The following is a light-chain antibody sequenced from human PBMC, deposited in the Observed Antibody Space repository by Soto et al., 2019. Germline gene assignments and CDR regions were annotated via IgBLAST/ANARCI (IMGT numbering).Light chain of an antibody. CDR3: QVWDSGSDLYV. CDR2: DDA. Sequence: SYELTQSPSVSVAPGQTARITCGGDNIESRSVHWYQQKPGQAPILVVYDDADRPSGIPERFSGFNSGNTATLTISRVEAGDEADYWCQVWDSGSDLYVFGTGTKVTVL. V-gene: IGLV3-21*02. CDR1: NIESRS. J-gene: IGLJ1*01.